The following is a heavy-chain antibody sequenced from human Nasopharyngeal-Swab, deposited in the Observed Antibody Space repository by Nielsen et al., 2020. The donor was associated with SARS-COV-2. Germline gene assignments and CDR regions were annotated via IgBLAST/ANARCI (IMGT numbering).Heavy chain of an antibody. J-gene: IGHJ3*02. D-gene: IGHD3-10*01. CDR2: VDPSDSYT. CDR1: GYSFSNYW. V-gene: IGHV5-10-1*01. CDR3: ARQYQNYFGSGDYHGAFDI. Sequence: GESLKISCEGSGYSFSNYWISWVRQVPGKGLEWMGKVDPSDSYTDYSPSLRGHVTISVDRSISTAYLQWSSLKASDTAMYYCARQYQNYFGSGDYHGAFDIWGQETMVTVSS.